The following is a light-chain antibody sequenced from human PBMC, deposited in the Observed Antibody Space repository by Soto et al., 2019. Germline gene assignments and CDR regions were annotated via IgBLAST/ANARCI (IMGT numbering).Light chain of an antibody. V-gene: IGLV2-23*01. Sequence: QSALTQPASVSGSPGQSITISCTGTSSDVGSYNFVSWYQQHPGKAPKLMIHEGSKRPSGVSNRFSGSKSGNTASLTISGLQAEDEADYYCCSYAGSVVFGGGTKVTVL. CDR3: CSYAGSVV. J-gene: IGLJ2*01. CDR1: SSDVGSYNF. CDR2: EGS.